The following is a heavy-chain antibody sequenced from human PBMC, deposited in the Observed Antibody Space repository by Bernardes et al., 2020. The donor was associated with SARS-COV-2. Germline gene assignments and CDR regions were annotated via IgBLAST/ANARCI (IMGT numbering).Heavy chain of an antibody. Sequence: GGSLRLSCAASGFTFSSYAMSWVRQAPGKGLEWVSAISGSGGSTYYADSVKGRFTISRDNSKNTLYLQMNSLRAEDTAVYYCAKGDGFRYCSSTSCPYYFDYWGQGTLVTVSS. CDR1: GFTFSSYA. CDR3: AKGDGFRYCSSTSCPYYFDY. V-gene: IGHV3-23*01. CDR2: ISGSGGST. J-gene: IGHJ4*02. D-gene: IGHD2-2*01.